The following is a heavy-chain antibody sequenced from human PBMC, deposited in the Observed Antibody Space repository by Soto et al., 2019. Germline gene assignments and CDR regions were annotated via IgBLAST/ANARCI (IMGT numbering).Heavy chain of an antibody. J-gene: IGHJ4*02. V-gene: IGHV1-69*19. Sequence: QVQLVQSGAEMKKPGSSVKVSCQSSGGTFNTYAMNWVRQAPGQGPEWMGDNSPMFGAANYAPKFQGRVNITADESTGTSYMQLSSLTSEDTALYFCAREVQVHTPAFVYWGQGTLVTVSS. CDR1: GGTFNTYA. CDR3: AREVQVHTPAFVY. CDR2: NSPMFGAA. D-gene: IGHD3-10*01.